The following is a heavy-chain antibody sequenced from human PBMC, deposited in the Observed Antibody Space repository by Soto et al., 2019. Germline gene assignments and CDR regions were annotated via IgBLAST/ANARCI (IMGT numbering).Heavy chain of an antibody. D-gene: IGHD1-1*01. Sequence: SETLSLTCAVYGGSFSGYYWTWIRQPPGTGLEWIGEINHSGSTNYNPSLKSRVTISVDTSKNQFSLKLTSVTAADTAVYYCTRDKITGFFDYWGQGTLVTVSS. CDR1: GGSFSGYY. CDR2: INHSGST. CDR3: TRDKITGFFDY. V-gene: IGHV4-34*01. J-gene: IGHJ4*02.